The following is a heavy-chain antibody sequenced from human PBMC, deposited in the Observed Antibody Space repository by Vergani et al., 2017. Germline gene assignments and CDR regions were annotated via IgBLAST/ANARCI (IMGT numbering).Heavy chain of an antibody. Sequence: QVQLVQSGAEVKKPGASVKVSCKASGYTFTSYDINWVRQATGQGLEWMGWMNPNSGNTGYAQKFQGRVTITRNTSISTAYMELSSLRSEDTAVYYCARGLYYYGSRGYYEGVYYYDGMDGWGQGTTVTVSS. V-gene: IGHV1-8*03. D-gene: IGHD3-10*01. CDR2: MNPNSGNT. CDR1: GYTFTSYD. J-gene: IGHJ6*02. CDR3: ARGLYYYGSRGYYEGVYYYDGMDG.